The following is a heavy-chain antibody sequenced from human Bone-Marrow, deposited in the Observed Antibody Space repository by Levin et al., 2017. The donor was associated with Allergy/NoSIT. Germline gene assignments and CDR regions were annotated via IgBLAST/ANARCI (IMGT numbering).Heavy chain of an antibody. D-gene: IGHD2-15*01. J-gene: IGHJ5*02. CDR1: GGSISSSNW. CDR2: IYHSGST. Sequence: PSETLSLTCAVFGGSISSSNWWSWVRQFPGKGLEWIGEIYHSGSTNYNPSLKSRVTISVDKSKNQLSLKLNSVTAADTPVYHCARLSGGSAGAWFDPWGQGALVTVSS. V-gene: IGHV4-4*02. CDR3: ARLSGGSAGAWFDP.